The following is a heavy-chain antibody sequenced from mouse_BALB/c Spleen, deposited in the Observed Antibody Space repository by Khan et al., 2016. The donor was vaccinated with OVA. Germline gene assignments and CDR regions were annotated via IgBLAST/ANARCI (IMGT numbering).Heavy chain of an antibody. CDR2: INTDGSHT. J-gene: IGHJ3*01. CDR3: ASHLTGAFAY. V-gene: IGHV5-6*01. Sequence: EVQRVESGGDLVRPGGSLKLSCAASGFTFSAYGMSWVRQSPDQRLEWVATINTDGSHTYYPASFKGRFTISTDNATSTLYLQLRSLKSEDTAMYDCASHLTGAFAYWGRGTLVTVSA. CDR1: GFTFSAYG.